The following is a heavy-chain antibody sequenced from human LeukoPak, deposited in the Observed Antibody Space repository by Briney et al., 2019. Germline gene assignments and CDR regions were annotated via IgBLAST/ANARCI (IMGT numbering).Heavy chain of an antibody. CDR2: IDWDDDK. J-gene: IGHJ4*02. CDR3: AHSLAYCGGECSRPFDY. Sequence: SGPTLVNPTQTLTLTCTCSGFSLTTSGGGGGWIRQPPGKALEWLALIDWDDDKRYSPTLKSRVTINKETSKNQVVRTMTNMDPVETSTYYCAHSLAYCGGECSRPFDYWGQGTLVTVSS. V-gene: IGHV2-5*02. D-gene: IGHD2-21*01. CDR1: GFSLTTSGGG.